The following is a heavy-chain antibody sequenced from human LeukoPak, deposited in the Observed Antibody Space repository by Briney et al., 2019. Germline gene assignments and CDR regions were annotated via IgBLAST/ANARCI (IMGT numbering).Heavy chain of an antibody. D-gene: IGHD6-13*01. CDR1: GGTFSSYA. CDR3: ARESGMDY. V-gene: IGHV1-69*05. CDR2: IIPIFGTA. J-gene: IGHJ4*02. Sequence: SVKVSCKASGGTFSSYAISWVRQAPGQGLEWMGGIIPIFGTANYAQKLQGRVTMTTDTSTSTAYMELRSLRSDDTAVYYCARESGMDYWGQGTLVTVSS.